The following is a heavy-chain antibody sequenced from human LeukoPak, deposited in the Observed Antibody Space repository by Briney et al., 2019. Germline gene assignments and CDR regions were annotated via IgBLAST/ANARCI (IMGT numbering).Heavy chain of an antibody. D-gene: IGHD1-26*01. CDR2: IYSGGST. CDR1: GFTVSSNY. V-gene: IGHV3-53*01. J-gene: IGHJ6*02. CDR3: ARDPRVWDYYGMDV. Sequence: SGGSLRLSCAASGFTVSSNYMSWVRQAPGKGLEWVSVIYSGGSTYHADSVKGRFTISRDNSKNTLYLQMNSLRAEDTAVYYCARDPRVWDYYGMDVWGQGTTVTVSS.